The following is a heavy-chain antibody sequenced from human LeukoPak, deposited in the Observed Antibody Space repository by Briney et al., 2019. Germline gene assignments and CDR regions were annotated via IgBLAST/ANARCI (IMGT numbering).Heavy chain of an antibody. J-gene: IGHJ4*02. CDR3: ARDLKMGYSSGRYSWGTGSSNDY. CDR1: GYTFTNYG. Sequence: GASVKVSCKASGYTFTNYGISWVRQAPGQGLEWMAWISGYNGNTNYAQKFQGRITMTTDTSTSTGYMELRSLRSDDTAVYYCARDLKMGYSSGRYSWGTGSSNDYWGQGTLVTVSS. CDR2: ISGYNGNT. V-gene: IGHV1-18*01. D-gene: IGHD6-19*01.